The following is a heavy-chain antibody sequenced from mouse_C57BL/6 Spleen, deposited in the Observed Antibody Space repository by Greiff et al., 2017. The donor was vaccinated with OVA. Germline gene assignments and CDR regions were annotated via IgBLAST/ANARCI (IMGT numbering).Heavy chain of an antibody. CDR3: AREITGTWGYYFDD. Sequence: EVMLVESGGDLVKPGGSLKLSCAASGFTFSSYGMSWVRQTPDKRLEWVATISSGGSYTYYPDSVKGRFTISRDNAKNTLYLQMSSLKSEDTAMYYCAREITGTWGYYFDDWGQGTTLTVSS. CDR1: GFTFSSYG. J-gene: IGHJ2*01. CDR2: ISSGGSYT. V-gene: IGHV5-6*01. D-gene: IGHD4-1*01.